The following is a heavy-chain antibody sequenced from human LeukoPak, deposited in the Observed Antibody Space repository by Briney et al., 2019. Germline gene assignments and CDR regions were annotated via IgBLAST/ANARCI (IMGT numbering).Heavy chain of an antibody. CDR3: ARAPGYYYDSSGYGRAFDI. CDR2: INHSGST. CDR1: GGSVSGYY. D-gene: IGHD3-22*01. J-gene: IGHJ3*02. Sequence: PSETLSLTCAVYGGSVSGYYWSWIRQPPGKGLEWSGEINHSGSTNYNPSLKSRVTISVDTSKNQFSLKLSSVTAADTAVYYCARAPGYYYDSSGYGRAFDIWGQGTMVTVSS. V-gene: IGHV4-34*01.